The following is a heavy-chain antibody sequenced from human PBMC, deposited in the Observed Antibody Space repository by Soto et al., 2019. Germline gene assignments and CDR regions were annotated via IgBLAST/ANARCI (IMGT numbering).Heavy chain of an antibody. CDR2: LHYSGST. V-gene: IGHV4-31*03. D-gene: IGHD2-2*01. Sequence: SEPLSPTCPVSGGSISSGGYYWSWIRQHPGTGLEWIGYLHYSGSTYYTPSLKSRVTIYLDTSKNQFSLKLSSVTAADTAVYYCARIMTRGDDIVVVPPVVGMDVWGQGTTVTVS. CDR3: ARIMTRGDDIVVVPPVVGMDV. CDR1: GGSISSGGYY. J-gene: IGHJ6*02.